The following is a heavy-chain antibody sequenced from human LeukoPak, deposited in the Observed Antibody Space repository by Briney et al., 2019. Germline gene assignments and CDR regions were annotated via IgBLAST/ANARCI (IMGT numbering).Heavy chain of an antibody. D-gene: IGHD5-12*01. J-gene: IGHJ4*02. V-gene: IGHV4-59*01. CDR3: ARARVDIVATTFYGFDY. CDR1: GGSISSYY. CDR2: IYYSGST. Sequence: SGTLSHTCTVSGGSISSYYWSWIRQPPGKGLEWIGYIYYSGSTNYNPSLKSRVTISVDTSKNQFSLKLSSVTAVDTAVYYCARARVDIVATTFYGFDYWGQGTLVTVSS.